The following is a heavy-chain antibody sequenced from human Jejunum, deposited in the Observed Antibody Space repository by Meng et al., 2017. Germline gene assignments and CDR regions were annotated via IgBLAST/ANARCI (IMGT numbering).Heavy chain of an antibody. V-gene: IGHV3-30*04. Sequence: GGSLRLSCATCRFTFSSYAMHWVRQAPGKGLEWVAVISYDGSNKYYADSVKCRFTISRDNSENTLYLEMNSLRAEDTAVYYCTRDRRRPYYYDSGGYSPAFDIWGQGTMVTVSS. CDR3: TRDRRRPYYYDSGGYSPAFDI. CDR2: ISYDGSNK. D-gene: IGHD3-22*01. CDR1: RFTFSSYA. J-gene: IGHJ3*02.